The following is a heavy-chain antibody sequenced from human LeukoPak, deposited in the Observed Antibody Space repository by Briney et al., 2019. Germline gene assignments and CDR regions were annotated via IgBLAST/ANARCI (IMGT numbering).Heavy chain of an antibody. CDR2: VNPNSGAT. J-gene: IGHJ4*02. D-gene: IGHD3-22*01. CDR1: GYTFISYY. V-gene: IGHV1-2*02. Sequence: ASVKVSCKASGYTFISYYMHWVRQAPGQGLEWMGWVNPNSGATNYAQKFQGRVTMTRDTSLSTVYVELTWLTSDDTAVYYCARGVYYDSSGYYSDYWGQGTLVTVSS. CDR3: ARGVYYDSSGYYSDY.